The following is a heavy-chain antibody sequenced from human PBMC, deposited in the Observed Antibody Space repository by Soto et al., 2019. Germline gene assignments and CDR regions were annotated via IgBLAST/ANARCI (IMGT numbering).Heavy chain of an antibody. J-gene: IGHJ6*03. CDR1: GVTFSDYY. V-gene: IGHV3-11*01. CDR2: ISSSGSNT. CDR3: ARDPRYCSGGNCYSDYFYYMDV. Sequence: QVQLVESGGGLVKPGGSLRLSCVASGVTFSDYYMTWIRQAPGKGLEWVSFISSSGSNTYYADSVKGRFTISRDNAKNSLYLQMHSLRDEDTAVYYCARDPRYCSGGNCYSDYFYYMDVWGKGTTVTVSS. D-gene: IGHD2-15*01.